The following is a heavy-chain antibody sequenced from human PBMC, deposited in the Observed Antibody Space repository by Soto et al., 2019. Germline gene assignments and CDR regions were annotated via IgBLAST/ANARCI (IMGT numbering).Heavy chain of an antibody. CDR1: GFTFDDYA. CDR2: VSWNGGSI. V-gene: IGHV3-9*01. J-gene: IGHJ4*02. D-gene: IGHD4-17*01. CDR3: AKDAMTTVTTSGFDY. Sequence: GGSLRLSCAASGFTFDDYAMHWVRQPPGRGLEWVSGVSWNGGSIGYADSVEGRFTISRDNAKNSLYLQMNSLRVEDTAFYYCAKDAMTTVTTSGFDYWGQGTLVTVSS.